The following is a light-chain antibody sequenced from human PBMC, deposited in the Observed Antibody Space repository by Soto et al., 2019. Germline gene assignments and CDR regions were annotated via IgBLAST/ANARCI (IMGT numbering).Light chain of an antibody. CDR1: NLGEKY. J-gene: IGLJ2*01. CDR2: QDT. CDR3: QSYDSSLTVV. Sequence: SYELTQPPSVSVSPGQTASITCSGDNLGEKYICWYQKNAGQSPLLVIYQDTKRPSGIPERFSGSKSGNTATLTITETQAMDEAEYFCQSYDSSLTVVFGGGTKLTVL. V-gene: IGLV3-1*01.